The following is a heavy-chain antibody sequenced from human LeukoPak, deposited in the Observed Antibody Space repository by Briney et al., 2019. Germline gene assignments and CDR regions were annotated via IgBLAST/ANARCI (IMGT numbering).Heavy chain of an antibody. Sequence: ASVKVSCKASGYTFTGHYMHWVRQAPGQGLEWMGWINPNSGDTRYAQKFQGRVTMTRDTSISTAYMELSRLRSDDTAVYYCARSYYYDSSGYYFFYWGQGTLVTVSS. CDR2: INPNSGDT. CDR3: ARSYYYDSSGYYFFY. J-gene: IGHJ4*02. V-gene: IGHV1-2*02. D-gene: IGHD3-22*01. CDR1: GYTFTGHY.